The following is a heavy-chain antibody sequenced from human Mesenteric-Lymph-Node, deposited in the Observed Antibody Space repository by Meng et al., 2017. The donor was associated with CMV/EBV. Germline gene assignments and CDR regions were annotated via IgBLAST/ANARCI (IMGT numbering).Heavy chain of an antibody. CDR3: ARDGAMFGVVYYFAY. CDR2: LTPSGGGT. J-gene: IGHJ4*02. Sequence: ASVKVSCKASGYSFTNHYIHWVRQAPGQGLEWMGTLTPSGGGTTSAQKFQGRVTMSWDTSTSTVYMELSRLTSEDTAVYFCARDGAMFGVVYYFAYWGQGTLVTVSS. CDR1: GYSFTNHY. V-gene: IGHV1-46*01. D-gene: IGHD3-3*01.